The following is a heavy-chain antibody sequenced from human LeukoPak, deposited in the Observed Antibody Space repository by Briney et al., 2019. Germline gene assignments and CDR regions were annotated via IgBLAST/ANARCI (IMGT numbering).Heavy chain of an antibody. D-gene: IGHD1-26*01. CDR2: IYPGDSDT. J-gene: IGHJ5*02. V-gene: IGHV5-51*01. CDR1: GYRFTSYW. Sequence: GESLKISCKGSGYRFTSYWIGWVRQMPGKGLEWMGTIYPGDSDTRYSPSFQGQVTISADKSISTAYLQWSSLKASDTAMYYCARPVGSSPRWFDPWGQGTLVTVSS. CDR3: ARPVGSSPRWFDP.